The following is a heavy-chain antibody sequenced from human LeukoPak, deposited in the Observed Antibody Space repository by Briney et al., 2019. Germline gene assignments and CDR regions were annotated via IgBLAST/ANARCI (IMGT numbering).Heavy chain of an antibody. J-gene: IGHJ4*02. V-gene: IGHV3-30*01. CDR1: GFIFSNYA. Sequence: GGSLRLSCAASGFIFSNYAMHWARQAPGKGLEWVALISSDGSKTYHADSVKGRFSISRDNSKNTLYLQLNSLRAEDTSVYYCARDSTYWYDSGSSGPHYFDYWGQGTLVTVFS. D-gene: IGHD3-10*01. CDR2: ISSDGSKT. CDR3: ARDSTYWYDSGSSGPHYFDY.